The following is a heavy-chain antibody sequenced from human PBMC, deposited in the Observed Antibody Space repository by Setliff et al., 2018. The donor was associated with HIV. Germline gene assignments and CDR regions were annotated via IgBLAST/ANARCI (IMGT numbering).Heavy chain of an antibody. J-gene: IGHJ4*02. CDR3: ARTNNNYYYDTSDYFAGYYFDS. CDR2: ISSNGAYI. CDR1: GFVFTTYA. Sequence: GGSLRLSCAASGFVFTTYAMNWVRQAPGKGLEWVSSISSNGAYIFTADSVKGRFTISRDNSKNTLFLQMNSLRAEDTAVYYCARTNNNYYYDTSDYFAGYYFDSWGQGTLVTVSS. D-gene: IGHD3-22*01. V-gene: IGHV3-21*01.